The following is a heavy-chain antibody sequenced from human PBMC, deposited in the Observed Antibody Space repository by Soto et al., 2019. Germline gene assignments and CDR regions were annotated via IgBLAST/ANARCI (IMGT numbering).Heavy chain of an antibody. CDR1: GFTFSSYA. CDR3: ARPLWRDDYTWGYFDL. D-gene: IGHD4-4*01. V-gene: IGHV3-30-3*01. Sequence: QVQLVESGGGVVQPGRSLRLSCAASGFTFSSYAMHWVRQAPGKGLEWVAVISYDGSNKYYADSVMGRFTISRDNSKNTLYLQMNSLRTEDTAVYYCARPLWRDDYTWGYFDLWGRGTLVTVSS. CDR2: ISYDGSNK. J-gene: IGHJ2*01.